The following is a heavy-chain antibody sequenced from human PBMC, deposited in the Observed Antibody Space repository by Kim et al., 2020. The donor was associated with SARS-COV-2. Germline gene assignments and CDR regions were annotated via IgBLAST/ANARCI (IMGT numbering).Heavy chain of an antibody. J-gene: IGHJ4*02. Sequence: KYNVDSWKGRFTITRYNSKNTLDLQMDSLRADDTAVYYCATDRGGSPFDYWGQGTLVIVSS. D-gene: IGHD3-10*01. CDR2: K. CDR3: ATDRGGSPFDY. V-gene: IGHV3-33*01.